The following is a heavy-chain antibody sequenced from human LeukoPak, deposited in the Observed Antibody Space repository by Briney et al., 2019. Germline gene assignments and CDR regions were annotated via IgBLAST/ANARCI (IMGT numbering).Heavy chain of an antibody. Sequence: GGSLRLSCAASGFSFNKYWMYWVRQAPGKGLAWVSRIKTDGSITQYADSVKGRVTISRDNAKNTVYLQMSSLRVDDTAVYYCGRGGLVATGVDYWGHGILVAVSP. CDR2: IKTDGSIT. CDR3: GRGGLVATGVDY. D-gene: IGHD2-15*01. CDR1: GFSFNKYW. V-gene: IGHV3-74*01. J-gene: IGHJ4*01.